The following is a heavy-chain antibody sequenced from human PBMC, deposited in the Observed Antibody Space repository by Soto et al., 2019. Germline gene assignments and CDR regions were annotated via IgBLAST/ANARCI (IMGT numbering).Heavy chain of an antibody. V-gene: IGHV6-1*01. J-gene: IGHJ4*02. CDR1: GDSVSSNSAA. CDR3: ARDPGRYDIRGWNFDY. Sequence: KQSPTLSLTCAISGDSVSSNSAAWNWIRQSPSRGLEWLGRTNHRSKWYNDYAISVKSRITINPDTSKNQFSLQLNSVTPEDTAVYYCARDPGRYDIRGWNFDYWGQGTLVTVSS. CDR2: TNHRSKWYN. D-gene: IGHD3-9*01.